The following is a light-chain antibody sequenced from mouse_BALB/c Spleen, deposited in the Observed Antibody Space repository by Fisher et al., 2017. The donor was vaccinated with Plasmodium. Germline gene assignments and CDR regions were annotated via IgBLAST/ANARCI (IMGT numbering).Light chain of an antibody. V-gene: IGKV1-110*01. CDR2: KVS. CDR1: QSLLHSNGNTY. CDR3: SQGAYVPLT. J-gene: IGKJ5*01. Sequence: VITQSPLSLPVSLGDQASISCRSTQSLLHSNGNTYLHWYLQKPGQSPKLLIYKVSNRFSGVPDRVSGSGSGTDFTLKISRVEAEDLGVYFCSQGAYVPLTFGGGTKLELK.